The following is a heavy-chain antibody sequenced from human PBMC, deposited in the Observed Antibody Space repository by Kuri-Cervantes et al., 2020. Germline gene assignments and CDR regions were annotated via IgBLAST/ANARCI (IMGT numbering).Heavy chain of an antibody. Sequence: GESLKISCAASGFTFSSYSMNWVRQAPGKGLEWVSYISSSSSTIYYADSVKGRFTISRDNAKNTVYLQMNSLRPEDTAVYFCAKSNGWEFDYYYYGMDVWGQGTTVTVSS. D-gene: IGHD1-26*01. V-gene: IGHV3-48*01. CDR2: ISSSSSTI. CDR1: GFTFSSYS. J-gene: IGHJ6*02. CDR3: AKSNGWEFDYYYYGMDV.